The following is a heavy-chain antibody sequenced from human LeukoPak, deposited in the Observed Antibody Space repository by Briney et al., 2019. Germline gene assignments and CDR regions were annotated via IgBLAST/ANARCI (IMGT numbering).Heavy chain of an antibody. CDR3: ARGGGWAFDY. J-gene: IGHJ4*02. CDR1: GFTFSSYG. Sequence: GGSLRLSCAASGFTFSSYGMHWVRQAPGKGLEWVAFIRYDGSNKYYADSVKGRFTISRDNSKNTLYLKMNSLRAEDTAVYYCARGGGWAFDYWGQGTLVTVSS. CDR2: IRYDGSNK. V-gene: IGHV3-30*02. D-gene: IGHD6-19*01.